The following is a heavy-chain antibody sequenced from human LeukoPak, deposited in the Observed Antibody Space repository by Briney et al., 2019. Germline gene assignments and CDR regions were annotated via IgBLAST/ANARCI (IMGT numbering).Heavy chain of an antibody. D-gene: IGHD5-18*01. CDR1: GGSISSGDYY. V-gene: IGHV4-30-4*01. CDR2: IYYSGST. J-gene: IGHJ6*02. Sequence: SETLSLTCTVSGGSISSGDYYWSWIRQPPGRGLEWIGYIYYSGSTYYNPSLKSRVTISVDTSKNQFSLKLSSVTAADTAVYYCARAHVDTAYGMDVWGQGTTVTVSS. CDR3: ARAHVDTAYGMDV.